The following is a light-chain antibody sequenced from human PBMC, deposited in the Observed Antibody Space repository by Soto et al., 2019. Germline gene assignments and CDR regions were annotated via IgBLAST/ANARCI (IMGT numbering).Light chain of an antibody. J-gene: IGKJ1*01. CDR3: QQSYSNPRT. CDR2: AAS. CDR1: QSISSY. Sequence: DIQMTQSPSSLSASVGDRVTITCRASQSISSYLNWYQQNPGKAPKLLIYAASSLESGVPSRFSGSGSGTDFTLTISRLQPEDSATYYCQQSYSNPRTFGQGTKVEIK. V-gene: IGKV1-39*01.